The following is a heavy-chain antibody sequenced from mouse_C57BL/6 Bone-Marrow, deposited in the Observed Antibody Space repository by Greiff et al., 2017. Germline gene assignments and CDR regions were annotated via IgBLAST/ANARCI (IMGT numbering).Heavy chain of an antibody. CDR3: ARQGRDGNYVY. Sequence: EVQVVESGGDLVKPGGSLKLSCAASGFTFSSYGMSWVRQTPDKRLEWVATISSGGSYTYYPASVKGRFTISRDNAKNTLYLQMSSLKSEDTAMYYCARQGRDGNYVYWGQGTTLTVSS. V-gene: IGHV5-6*01. D-gene: IGHD2-1*01. CDR1: GFTFSSYG. CDR2: ISSGGSYT. J-gene: IGHJ2*01.